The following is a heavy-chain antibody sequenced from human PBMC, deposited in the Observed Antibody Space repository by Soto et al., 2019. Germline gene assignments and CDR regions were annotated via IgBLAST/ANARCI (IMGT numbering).Heavy chain of an antibody. D-gene: IGHD3-3*01. Sequence: PGGCLEISRKGSWYSFTRYWIRWGGPVPGEGLEGVGIIYPGDSDTRYSPSFQGQVTISADKSISTAYLQWSSLKASDTAMYYCARQDGGLYDFWSGYLDGYGMDVWGQGTTVTVSS. J-gene: IGHJ6*02. CDR1: WYSFTRYW. V-gene: IGHV5-51*01. CDR3: ARQDGGLYDFWSGYLDGYGMDV. CDR2: IYPGDSDT.